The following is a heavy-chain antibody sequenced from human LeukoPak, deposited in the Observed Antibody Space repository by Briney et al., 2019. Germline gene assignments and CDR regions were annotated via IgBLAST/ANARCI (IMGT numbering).Heavy chain of an antibody. D-gene: IGHD3-22*01. CDR2: ISYDGSNK. CDR3: ASFGDYYDSRPIDY. Sequence: PGRSLRLSCAASGFTFSSYAMHWVRQAPGKGLEWVAVISYDGSNKYYADSVKGRFTISRDNSKTTLYLQMNSLRAEDTAVYYCASFGDYYDSRPIDYWGQGTLVTVSS. CDR1: GFTFSSYA. J-gene: IGHJ4*02. V-gene: IGHV3-30-3*01.